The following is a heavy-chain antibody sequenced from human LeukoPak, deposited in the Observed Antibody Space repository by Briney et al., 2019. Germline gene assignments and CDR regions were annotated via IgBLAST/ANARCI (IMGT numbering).Heavy chain of an antibody. CDR3: ARSRARIAAAVYYFDY. J-gene: IGHJ4*02. Sequence: GGSLRLSCAAAGFTFDDYFMGWVRQAPGKGLEWVSYITNSGYTMYYADSVRGRFTISKDNAKDSLYLHMSGLRAEDTAVYYCARSRARIAAAVYYFDYWGQGTPVTVSS. D-gene: IGHD6-13*01. V-gene: IGHV3-11*01. CDR1: GFTFDDYF. CDR2: ITNSGYTM.